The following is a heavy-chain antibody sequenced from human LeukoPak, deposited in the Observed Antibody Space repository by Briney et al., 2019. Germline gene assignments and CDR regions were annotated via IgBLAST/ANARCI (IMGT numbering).Heavy chain of an antibody. CDR3: ATTEDYENKIFDY. V-gene: IGHV1-24*01. D-gene: IGHD3-22*01. J-gene: IGHJ4*02. CDR2: FDPEDGET. CDR1: EYTLTELS. Sequence: ASVKVSYKVSEYTLTELSVHWVRQAPGKGLEWMGGFDPEDGETIYAQKFQGRVTMTEDTSTDTAYMELSSLRSEDTAVYYCATTEDYENKIFDYWGQGTLVTVSS.